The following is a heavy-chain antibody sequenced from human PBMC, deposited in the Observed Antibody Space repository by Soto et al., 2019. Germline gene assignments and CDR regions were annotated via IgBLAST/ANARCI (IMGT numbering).Heavy chain of an antibody. CDR1: GYSFTSYW. Sequence: PGESLKISCKGSGYSFTSYWIGWVRQMPGKGLECMGIIYPGDSDTRYSPSFQGQVTISADKSISTAYLQWSSLKASDTAMYYRARTAAAGKYYNGMDVWGQGTTVTVSS. CDR3: ARTAAAGKYYNGMDV. V-gene: IGHV5-51*01. J-gene: IGHJ6*02. D-gene: IGHD6-13*01. CDR2: IYPGDSDT.